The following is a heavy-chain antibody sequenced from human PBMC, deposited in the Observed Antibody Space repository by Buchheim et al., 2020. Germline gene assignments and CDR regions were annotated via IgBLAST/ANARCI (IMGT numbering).Heavy chain of an antibody. CDR3: AKDPPWPSYHQPSYYFDY. Sequence: EVQLLESGGGLVQPGGSLRLSCAASGFTFSSYAMSWVRQAPGKGLEWVSAISGSGGSTYYADSVKGRFTISRDNSKNALYLQMNSLRAEDTAVYYCAKDPPWPSYHQPSYYFDYWGQGTL. J-gene: IGHJ4*02. D-gene: IGHD1-26*01. CDR1: GFTFSSYA. CDR2: ISGSGGST. V-gene: IGHV3-23*01.